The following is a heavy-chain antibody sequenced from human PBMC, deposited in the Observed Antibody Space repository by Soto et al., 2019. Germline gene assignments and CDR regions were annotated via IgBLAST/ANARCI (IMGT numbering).Heavy chain of an antibody. J-gene: IGHJ4*02. V-gene: IGHV4-59*11. CDR1: GGSISNHY. CDR2: IYYNGNT. Sequence: QVQLQESGPGLVKPSETLSLTCTVSGGSISNHYWSWIRQPPGKGLEWIGYIYYNGNTNYNPSLNCRVSMSVDTSKKQISLKFSSVTAADSAVYYCTRANWYSEYWGQGTLVTVSS. CDR3: TRANWYSEY. D-gene: IGHD7-27*01.